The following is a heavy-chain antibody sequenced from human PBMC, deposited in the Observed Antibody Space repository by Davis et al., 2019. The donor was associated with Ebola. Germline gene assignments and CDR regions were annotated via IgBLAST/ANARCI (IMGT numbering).Heavy chain of an antibody. CDR1: GYTFTSYG. Sequence: SVKVSCKASGYTFTSYGISWVRQAPGQGLEWMGGIIPIFGTANYAQKFQGRGTITADESTSTAYMELSSLRSEDTAVYYCARNYGEHTNYYYYGMDVWGQGTTVTVSS. CDR2: IIPIFGTA. CDR3: ARNYGEHTNYYYYGMDV. J-gene: IGHJ6*02. D-gene: IGHD4-17*01. V-gene: IGHV1-69*13.